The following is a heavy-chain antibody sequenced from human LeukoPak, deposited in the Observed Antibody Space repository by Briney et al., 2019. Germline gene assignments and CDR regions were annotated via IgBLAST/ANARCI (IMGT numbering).Heavy chain of an antibody. J-gene: IGHJ4*02. CDR3: ARTGYTSGWYVGSFDY. CDR2: IYPGDSDT. V-gene: IGHV5-51*01. Sequence: HGESLKISCKGSGYSFTSYWIGWVRQMPGKGLEWMGIIYPGDSDTKYSSSFQGQVTISADKSISTAYLQWSSLKASDTAMYYCARTGYTSGWYVGSFDYWGQGTLVTVSS. D-gene: IGHD6-19*01. CDR1: GYSFTSYW.